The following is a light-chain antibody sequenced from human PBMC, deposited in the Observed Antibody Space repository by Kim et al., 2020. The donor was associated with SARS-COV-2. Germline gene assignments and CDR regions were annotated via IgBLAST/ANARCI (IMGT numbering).Light chain of an antibody. CDR2: STS. CDR1: RSVNSDY. V-gene: IGKV3-20*01. Sequence: SPGGRATLSCTAGRSVNSDYLAWYQHKPGQIPGLLMFSTSKRTTGIPDRFTSSGSGTDFTLTISRLEPEDFAVYYCQQYGSTPGTFGQGTKVDIK. J-gene: IGKJ1*01. CDR3: QQYGSTPGT.